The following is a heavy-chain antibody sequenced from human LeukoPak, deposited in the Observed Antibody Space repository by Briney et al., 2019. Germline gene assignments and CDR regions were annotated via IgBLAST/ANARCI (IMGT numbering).Heavy chain of an antibody. Sequence: SETLSLTCTVSGGSFSSGSYYWGWLRQPPGKGLEWIGYIYYSGSTNYNPSLKSRVTISEDTSMNQFSLKLSSVTAADTAVYYCARVSSVAAAGTPYYYGMDVWGQGTTVTVSS. V-gene: IGHV4-61*01. J-gene: IGHJ6*02. CDR2: IYYSGST. CDR3: ARVSSVAAAGTPYYYGMDV. CDR1: GGSFSSGSYY. D-gene: IGHD6-13*01.